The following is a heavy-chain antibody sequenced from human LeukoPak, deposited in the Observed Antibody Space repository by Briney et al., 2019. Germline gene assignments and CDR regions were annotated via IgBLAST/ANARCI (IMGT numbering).Heavy chain of an antibody. CDR1: GGSIRSYY. Sequence: SETLSLTCTVSGGSIRSYYWTWIRQPPGKGLEWIGYISDGGGSNYNPSLKSRVTISVDTSKNQFSLKLSSVTAADTAVYFCARTTEGGYTYDYFYYYYMDVWGKGTTVTISS. CDR3: ARTTEGGYTYDYFYYYYMDV. D-gene: IGHD5-18*01. CDR2: ISDGGGS. J-gene: IGHJ6*03. V-gene: IGHV4-59*01.